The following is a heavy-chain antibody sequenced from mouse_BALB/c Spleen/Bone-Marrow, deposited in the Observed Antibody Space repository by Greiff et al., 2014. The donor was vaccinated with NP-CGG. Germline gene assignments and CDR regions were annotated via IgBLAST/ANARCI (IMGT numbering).Heavy chain of an antibody. CDR2: FNPITAYT. J-gene: IGHJ3*01. Sequence: QVQLQQSGAELAKPGASVKMSCKASGYTFTNYWMHWVKQRPGQGLEWIGYFNPITAYTEYNQKFKDKVTLTADKSSSTAYMQLSSLTTEDSAVYYCARWGQLGVRKAWFAYWGQGTLVTVSA. D-gene: IGHD3-1*01. CDR1: GYTFTNYW. CDR3: ARWGQLGVRKAWFAY. V-gene: IGHV1-7*01.